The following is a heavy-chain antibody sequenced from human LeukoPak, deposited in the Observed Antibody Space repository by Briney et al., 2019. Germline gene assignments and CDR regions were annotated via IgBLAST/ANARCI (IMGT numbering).Heavy chain of an antibody. Sequence: SETLSLTCSVSGGSISTYYWSWIRQPPGKGLEWIGYIYYSGSTYYNPSLKSRVTISVDTSKNQFSLKLSSVTAADTAVYYCARGNYSSSWYGWFDPWGQGTLVTVSS. J-gene: IGHJ5*02. CDR3: ARGNYSSSWYGWFDP. CDR2: IYYSGST. V-gene: IGHV4-59*08. CDR1: GGSISTYY. D-gene: IGHD6-13*01.